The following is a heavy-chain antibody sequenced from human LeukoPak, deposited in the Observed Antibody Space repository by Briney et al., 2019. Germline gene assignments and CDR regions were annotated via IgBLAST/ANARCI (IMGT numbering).Heavy chain of an antibody. CDR3: AREACSSTSCYFFFDY. J-gene: IGHJ4*02. V-gene: IGHV1-24*01. CDR2: FDPEDGET. CDR1: GYTLTELS. Sequence: ASVKVSCKVSGYTLTELSMHWVRQAPAKGLEWMGGFDPEDGETIYAQKFQGRVTMTEDTSTDTAYMELSRLRSDDTAVYYCAREACSSTSCYFFFDYWGQGTLVTVSS. D-gene: IGHD2-2*01.